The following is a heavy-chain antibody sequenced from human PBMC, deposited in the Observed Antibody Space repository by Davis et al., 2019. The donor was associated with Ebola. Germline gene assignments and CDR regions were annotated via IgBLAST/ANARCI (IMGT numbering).Heavy chain of an antibody. CDR2: IYPGDSDT. J-gene: IGHJ6*03. D-gene: IGHD3-16*01. CDR1: GYTFTSYW. Sequence: GSLRLSCKGSGYTFTSYWIGWVRQIPGQGLEWMGIIYPGDSDTRYSPSFQGQVTISADKSISTAYLQWSSLKASDTAMYYCARYLSDSLRGKDYMDVWGKGTTVTVSS. V-gene: IGHV5-51*01. CDR3: ARYLSDSLRGKDYMDV.